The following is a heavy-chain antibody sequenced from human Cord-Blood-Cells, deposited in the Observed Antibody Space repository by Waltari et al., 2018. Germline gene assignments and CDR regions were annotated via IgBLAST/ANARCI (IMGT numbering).Heavy chain of an antibody. V-gene: IGHV4-34*01. CDR2: INHSGST. CDR3: ARVAGSYGFYYYYGMDV. CDR1: GGSFSGYY. D-gene: IGHD5-18*01. J-gene: IGHJ6*02. Sequence: QVQLQQWGAGLLKPSETLSLTCAVYGGSFSGYYWSWIRQPPGKGLEWIGEINHSGSTNYNPSLKSRVTISVDTSKNQFSLKLSSVTAADTAVYYCARVAGSYGFYYYYGMDVWGQGTTVTVSS.